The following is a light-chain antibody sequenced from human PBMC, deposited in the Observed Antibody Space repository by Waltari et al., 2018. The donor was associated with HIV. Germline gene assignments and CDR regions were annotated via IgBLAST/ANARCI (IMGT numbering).Light chain of an antibody. CDR1: RGSNNYS. CDR3: GVDHGTGSNFVYV. CDR2: MGRGGIVR. J-gene: IGLJ1*01. V-gene: IGLV9-49*02. Sequence: QPVLTQPPSTSASLGSSVTPTCPLSRGSNNYSVDFYQQRPGKGPRFVMRMGRGGIVRSKGDCIPDRFSARGSGLNRYLTIKNIQEEDESDYHCGVDHGTGSNFVYVFGPGTTVTVL.